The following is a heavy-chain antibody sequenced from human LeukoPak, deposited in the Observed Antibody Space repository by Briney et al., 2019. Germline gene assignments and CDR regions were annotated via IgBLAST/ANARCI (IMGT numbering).Heavy chain of an antibody. J-gene: IGHJ5*02. CDR3: ARDSYRHWFEP. CDR1: GYTFTSYG. V-gene: IGHV1-18*01. Sequence: ASGKVSCKASGYTFTSYGISWVRHAPGQGLEWMGWISAYNGNTKYTQKLQGRVTMNTDTSTSTAYMELRSLRSDDTAVYYCARDSYRHWFEPWGQGTLVTVSS. CDR2: ISAYNGNT. D-gene: IGHD4-11*01.